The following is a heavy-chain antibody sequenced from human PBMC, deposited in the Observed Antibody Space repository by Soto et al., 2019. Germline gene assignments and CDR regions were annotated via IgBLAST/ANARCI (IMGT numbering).Heavy chain of an antibody. D-gene: IGHD2-8*01. V-gene: IGHV3-30-3*01. CDR1: GFTFSSYA. Sequence: PGGSLRLSCAASGFTFSSYAMHWVRQAPGKGLEWVAVISYDGSNKYYADSVKGRFTISRDNSKNTLYLQMNSLRAEDTAVYYCARDALRVYRLPFDYWGQGTLVTVSS. CDR3: ARDALRVYRLPFDY. J-gene: IGHJ4*02. CDR2: ISYDGSNK.